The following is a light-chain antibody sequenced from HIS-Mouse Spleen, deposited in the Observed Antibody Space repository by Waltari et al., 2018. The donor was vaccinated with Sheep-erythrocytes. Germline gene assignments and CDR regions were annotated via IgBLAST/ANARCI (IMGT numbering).Light chain of an antibody. CDR1: SSDPRGYNF. V-gene: IGLV2-11*01. CDR2: DVS. J-gene: IGLJ2*01. Sequence: QSALTQPRSVSGSPGPSVNISCTGTSSDPRGYNFVSWYQQHPGKAPKLMIYDVSKRPSGVPDRFSGSKSGNTASLTISGLQAEDEADYYCCSYAGSYTFVVFGGGTKLTVL. CDR3: CSYAGSYTFVV.